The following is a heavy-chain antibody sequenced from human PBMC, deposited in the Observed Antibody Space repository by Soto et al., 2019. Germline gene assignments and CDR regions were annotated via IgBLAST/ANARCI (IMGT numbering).Heavy chain of an antibody. CDR2: INSDGSST. V-gene: IGHV3-74*01. CDR3: AQEGSSSWNNWFDP. J-gene: IGHJ5*02. CDR1: GFTFSSYW. Sequence: GGSLRLSCAASGFTFSSYWMHWVRQAPGKGLVWVSRINSDGSSTSYADSVKGRFTISRDNAKNTLYLQMNSLRAEDTAVYYCAQEGSSSWNNWFDPWGQGTLVTVSS. D-gene: IGHD6-13*01.